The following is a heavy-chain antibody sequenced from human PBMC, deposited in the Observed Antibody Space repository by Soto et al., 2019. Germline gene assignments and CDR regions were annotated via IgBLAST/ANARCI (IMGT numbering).Heavy chain of an antibody. CDR2: ISSSSSYI. J-gene: IGHJ3*02. V-gene: IGHV3-21*01. D-gene: IGHD3-10*01. CDR1: GFTFSSYS. Sequence: EVQLVESGGGLVNPGGSLRLSCAASGFTFSSYSMNWVRQAPGKGLEWVSLISSSSSYIYYADSVKGRFTISRDNAKKTVCLQMNSLRAEVAAVYYCARDRGGDLKAFDIWGQGTMVTVSS. CDR3: ARDRGGDLKAFDI.